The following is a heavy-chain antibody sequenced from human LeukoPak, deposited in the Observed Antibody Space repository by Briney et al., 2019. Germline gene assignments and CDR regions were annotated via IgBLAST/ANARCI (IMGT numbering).Heavy chain of an antibody. CDR2: IYDSGST. D-gene: IGHD3-10*01. V-gene: IGHV4-59*01. CDR1: GGSISSYY. CDR3: ARVGYYGSGNLDY. J-gene: IGHJ4*02. Sequence: SETLSLTCTVSGGSISSYYWSWIRQPPGKGLEWIGHIYDSGSTNYNPSLKSRVTMSLDTSKSQFSLKLSSVTAADTAVYYCARVGYYGSGNLDYWGQGTLVTVSS.